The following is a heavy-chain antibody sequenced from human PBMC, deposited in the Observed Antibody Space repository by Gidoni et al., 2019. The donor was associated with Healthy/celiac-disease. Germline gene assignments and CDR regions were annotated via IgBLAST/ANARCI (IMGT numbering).Heavy chain of an antibody. Sequence: QVQLVQSGAEVKKPGASVKVSCKASGYTFTSYGSSWVRQAPGQGLGWMGWISAYNGNTSYAQKLQGRVTMTTDTSTSTAYMELRSLRSDDTAVYYCATMNVPGIAAAGGFDYWGQGTLVTVSS. CDR2: ISAYNGNT. CDR1: GYTFTSYG. CDR3: ATMNVPGIAAAGGFDY. V-gene: IGHV1-18*01. D-gene: IGHD6-13*01. J-gene: IGHJ4*02.